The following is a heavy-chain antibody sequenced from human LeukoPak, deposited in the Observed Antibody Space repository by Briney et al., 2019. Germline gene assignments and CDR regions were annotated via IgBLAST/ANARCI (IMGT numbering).Heavy chain of an antibody. Sequence: SETPSLTCTVSGGSISSYYWSWIRQPPGKGLEWIGYIYYSGSTNYNPSLKSRVTISVDTSKNQFSLKLSSVTAADTAVYYCAREVVTTHGYYYYYMDVWGKGTTVTVSS. CDR1: GGSISSYY. D-gene: IGHD4-17*01. J-gene: IGHJ6*03. CDR3: AREVVTTHGYYYYYMDV. V-gene: IGHV4-59*01. CDR2: IYYSGST.